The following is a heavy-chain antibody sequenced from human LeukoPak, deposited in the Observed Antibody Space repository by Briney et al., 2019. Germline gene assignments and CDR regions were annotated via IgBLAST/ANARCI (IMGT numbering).Heavy chain of an antibody. CDR3: ARDLGGYCSGGSCPNWFDP. V-gene: IGHV1-18*01. CDR2: ISAYKGNT. CDR1: GYTFTSYG. J-gene: IGHJ5*02. Sequence: ASVKVSCKASGYTFTSYGISWVRQAPGQGLEWMGWISAYKGNTNYAQKLQGRVTMTTDTSTSTAYMELRSLRSDDTAVYYCARDLGGYCSGGSCPNWFDPWGQGTLVTVSS. D-gene: IGHD2-15*01.